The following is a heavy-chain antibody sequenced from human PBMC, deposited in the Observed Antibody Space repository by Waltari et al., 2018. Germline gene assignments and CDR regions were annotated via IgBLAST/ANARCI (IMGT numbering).Heavy chain of an antibody. CDR3: VRLEDCSGPGGNCYSGDSFALDV. J-gene: IGHJ6*02. Sequence: QVQLQQRGAGQLQPSETLSLTCAVYGGSFSGYYWGWLRQPPGKGLEWIGEINHNGNRNHNPSLRSRVTMLVDTSRSQFSLKVNSVTAADTAVYYCVRLEDCSGPGGNCYSGDSFALDVWGQGTTVTVSS. V-gene: IGHV4-34*02. D-gene: IGHD2-15*01. CDR1: GGSFSGYY. CDR2: INHNGNR.